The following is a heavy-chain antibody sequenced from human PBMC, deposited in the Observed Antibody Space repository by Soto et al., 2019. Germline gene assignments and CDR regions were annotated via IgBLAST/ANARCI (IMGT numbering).Heavy chain of an antibody. J-gene: IGHJ4*02. CDR2: IIPMFGTA. V-gene: IGHV1-69*13. CDR1: GGTLSTYA. D-gene: IGHD5-18*01. Sequence: ASVKVSCKAPGGTLSTYAISWVRQAPGQRLEWMGGIIPMFGTANYAQRFQDRVTITADESTNTVYMELSSLRSEDTAVYFCASGIQLWLRRINNGYSGWGQGTLVTVSS. CDR3: ASGIQLWLRRINNGYSG.